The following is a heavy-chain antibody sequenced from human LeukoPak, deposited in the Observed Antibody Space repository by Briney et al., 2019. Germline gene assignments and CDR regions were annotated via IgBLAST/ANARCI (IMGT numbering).Heavy chain of an antibody. CDR3: AREITAYCGGDCPDAFDI. D-gene: IGHD2-21*02. J-gene: IGHJ3*02. Sequence: SETLSLTCTVSGGTISSYYWSWIRQPPGKGLEWIGYIYYSGSTNYNPSLKSRVTISVDTSKNQFSLKLSSVTAADTAVYYCAREITAYCGGDCPDAFDIWGQGTMVTVSS. CDR1: GGTISSYY. CDR2: IYYSGST. V-gene: IGHV4-59*01.